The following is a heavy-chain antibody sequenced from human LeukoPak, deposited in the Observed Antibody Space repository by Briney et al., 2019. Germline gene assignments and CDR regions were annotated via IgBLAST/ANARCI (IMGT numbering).Heavy chain of an antibody. V-gene: IGHV1-2*02. CDR3: SRGGGTEWLLVPFEY. D-gene: IGHD3-22*01. CDR1: GYSFTGYF. J-gene: IGHJ4*02. CDR2: INPNSGGT. Sequence: ASVKVSCKASGYSFTGYFMHWVRQAPGPGLEWMGWINPNSGGTNYAQQFQGRGTMTGDTSISTAYMDLISLITAAKAVYYYSRGGGTEWLLVPFEYWGQGTLVTVSS.